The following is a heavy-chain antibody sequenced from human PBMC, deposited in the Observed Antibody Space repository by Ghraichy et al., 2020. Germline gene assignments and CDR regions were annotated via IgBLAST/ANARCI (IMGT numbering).Heavy chain of an antibody. V-gene: IGHV4-31*03. D-gene: IGHD2-15*01. CDR3: ARGAEYCSGGSCYHWYFDL. Sequence: LSLTCTVSGGSISSGGYYWSWIRQHPGKGLEWIGYIYYSGSTYYNPSLKSRVTISVDTSKNQFSLKLSSVTAADTAVYYCARGAEYCSGGSCYHWYFDLWGRGTLVTVSS. J-gene: IGHJ2*01. CDR2: IYYSGST. CDR1: GGSISSGGYY.